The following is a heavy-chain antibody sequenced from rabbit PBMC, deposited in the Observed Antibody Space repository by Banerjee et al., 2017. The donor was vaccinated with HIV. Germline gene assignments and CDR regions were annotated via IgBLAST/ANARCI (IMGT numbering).Heavy chain of an antibody. D-gene: IGHD6-1*01. CDR2: IYAGSSGST. Sequence: QSLEESGGDLVKPGASLTLTCTASGFSFSSDYYMCWVRQAPGKGLEWIACIYAGSSGSTVYASWAIGRFTISKTSSTTVTLQMTSLTAADTATWFCARLDAGYAYAMNLWGQGTLVTVS. CDR3: ARLDAGYAYAMNL. CDR1: GFSFSSDYY. V-gene: IGHV1S40*01. J-gene: IGHJ4*01.